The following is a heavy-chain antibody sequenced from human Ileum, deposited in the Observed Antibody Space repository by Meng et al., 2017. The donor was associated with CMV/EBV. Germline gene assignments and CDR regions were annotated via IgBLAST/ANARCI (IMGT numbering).Heavy chain of an antibody. CDR3: ARVSIVVPAAIGFDP. Sequence: SETLSLTCTVSGYSISSGYYWGWIRQPPGKGLEWIGSIYHSGSTYYNPSLKSRVTISVDTSKNQFSLKLSSVTAADTAVYYCARVSIVVPAAIGFDPWGQGTRVTGYS. CDR2: IYHSGST. J-gene: IGHJ5*02. V-gene: IGHV4-38-2*02. CDR1: GYSISSGYY. D-gene: IGHD2-2*01.